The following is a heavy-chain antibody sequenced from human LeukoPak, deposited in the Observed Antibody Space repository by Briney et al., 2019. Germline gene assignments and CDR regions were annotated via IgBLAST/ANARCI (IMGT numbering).Heavy chain of an antibody. D-gene: IGHD5-24*01. CDR2: ISGSGVST. J-gene: IGHJ3*02. CDR1: GFTFSNYA. V-gene: IGHV3-23*01. CDR3: AKGQRGFDI. Sequence: GGSLRLSCAASGFTFSNYAMNWVRQAPGKGLEWVSGISGSGVSTYYADSVKGRFALSRDNSKNTLFLQVNSLRVEDTAVYFCAKGQRGFDIWGQGTMVTVSS.